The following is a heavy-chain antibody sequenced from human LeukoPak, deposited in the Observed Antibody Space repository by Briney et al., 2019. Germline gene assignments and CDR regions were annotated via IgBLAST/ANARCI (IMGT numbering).Heavy chain of an antibody. Sequence: SETLSLTCTVSGGSISYYYWTWIRQPAGKGLEWIGRINTSGSSNYNPSLRSRVTMSVDTSKNQFSLKLSSVTAADTAVYYCARGGRDTNNEREYDHWGQGTLVTVSS. CDR3: ARGGRDTNNEREYDH. V-gene: IGHV4-4*07. CDR1: GGSISYYY. D-gene: IGHD1/OR15-1a*01. CDR2: INTSGSS. J-gene: IGHJ4*02.